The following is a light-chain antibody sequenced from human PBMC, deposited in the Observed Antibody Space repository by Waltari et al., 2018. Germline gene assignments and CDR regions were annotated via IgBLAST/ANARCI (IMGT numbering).Light chain of an antibody. J-gene: IGLJ2*01. CDR2: DVS. CDR1: SGDVGNYNS. V-gene: IGLV2-14*03. CDR3: SSYTNRSTEI. Sequence: QSALTQPASVSGSPGQSITISFTGTSGDVGNYNSVSWYQQHPGKAPKLIISDVSKWPPGVSNRFSGSKSGNTASLTISGLQAEDEADYYCSSYTNRSTEIFGGGTKLTVL.